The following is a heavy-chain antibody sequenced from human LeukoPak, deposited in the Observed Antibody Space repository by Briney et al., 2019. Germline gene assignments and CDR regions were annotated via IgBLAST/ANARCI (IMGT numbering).Heavy chain of an antibody. CDR2: IYYSGST. CDR3: ARHVWLQPFDY. V-gene: IGHV4-59*08. J-gene: IGHJ4*02. Sequence: SETLSLTCTVSGGSISSYYWSWIRQPPGKGREWIGYIYYSGSTNYNPSLKSRVTISVDTSKNQFSLKLSSVTAADTAVYYCARHVWLQPFDYWGQGTLVTVSS. CDR1: GGSISSYY. D-gene: IGHD3-9*01.